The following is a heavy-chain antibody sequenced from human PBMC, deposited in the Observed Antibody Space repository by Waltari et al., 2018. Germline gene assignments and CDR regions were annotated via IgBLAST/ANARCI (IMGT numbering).Heavy chain of an antibody. V-gene: IGHV4-34*02. J-gene: IGHJ4*02. CDR2: ISHSGNT. CDR3: ARQIGGRLLWDY. D-gene: IGHD2-21*02. CDR1: GGSISDYY. Sequence: QVHLQQWGAGLLKPSATLSLPCAVYGGSISDYYRTWFRQRPGKGLEWIGEISHSGNTNYNPSLKSRVTISIDTSKNQFSLNLDSVTATDTAIYYCARQIGGRLLWDYWGQGTLVVVSS.